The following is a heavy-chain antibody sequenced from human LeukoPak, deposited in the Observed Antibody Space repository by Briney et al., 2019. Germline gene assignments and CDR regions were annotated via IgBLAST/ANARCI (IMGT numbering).Heavy chain of an antibody. V-gene: IGHV3-23*01. Sequence: GGSLRLSCAASGFTFRSYAMIWVRQAPRKGLEWVSGITGSGGITYYADSVKGRFTISRDNSKNTRYLHMNSLISEDTAVYYCAKGLAVAGTYLVDWGQGTLVTVSS. D-gene: IGHD6-19*01. CDR2: ITGSGGIT. CDR3: AKGLAVAGTYLVD. J-gene: IGHJ4*02. CDR1: GFTFRSYA.